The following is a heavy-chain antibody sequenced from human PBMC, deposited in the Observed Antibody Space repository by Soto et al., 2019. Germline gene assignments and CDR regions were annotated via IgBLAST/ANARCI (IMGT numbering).Heavy chain of an antibody. CDR1: GGSFSGYY. CDR2: INHSGST. D-gene: IGHD3-10*01. V-gene: IGHV4-34*01. J-gene: IGHJ4*02. Sequence: PSETLSLTCAVYGGSFSGYYWSWLRQPPGKGLEWIGEINHSGSTNYNPSLKSRVTISVDTSKNQFSLKLSSVTAADTAVYYCARAPPTYHYGSGNLYLDYWGQGTLVTVSS. CDR3: ARAPPTYHYGSGNLYLDY.